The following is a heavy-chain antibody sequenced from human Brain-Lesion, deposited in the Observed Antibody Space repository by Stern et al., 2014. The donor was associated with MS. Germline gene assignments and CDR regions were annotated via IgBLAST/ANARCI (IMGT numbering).Heavy chain of an antibody. V-gene: IGHV1-69*06. CDR2: IIPIFCSP. CDR1: GGTFGPHP. J-gene: IGHJ5*02. D-gene: IGHD5-18*01. Sequence: VQLVESGPEVKKPGSSVQVSCKASGGTFGPHPITWLRQAPGQGLEWMGRIIPIFCSPNYAQKFQGRVTSTADRSTTTVYMKLSSLKSDDAAVYYCAKGGPALVTNWFDPWGRGTLVTVSS. CDR3: AKGGPALVTNWFDP.